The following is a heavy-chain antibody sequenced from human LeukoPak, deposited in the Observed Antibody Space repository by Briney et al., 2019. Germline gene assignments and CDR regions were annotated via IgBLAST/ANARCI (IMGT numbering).Heavy chain of an antibody. V-gene: IGHV3-48*03. CDR1: GFTFSSYE. D-gene: IGHD3-22*01. J-gene: IGHJ4*02. CDR2: ISSSGSTI. CDR3: ARDSKYYDSSGYLRGGLDY. Sequence: GGSLRLSCAASGFTFSSYEMNWVRQAPGKGLEWVSYISSSGSTIYYAYSVKGRFTISRDNAKNSLSLQMNSLRAEDTAVYYCARDSKYYDSSGYLRGGLDYWGQGTLVTVSS.